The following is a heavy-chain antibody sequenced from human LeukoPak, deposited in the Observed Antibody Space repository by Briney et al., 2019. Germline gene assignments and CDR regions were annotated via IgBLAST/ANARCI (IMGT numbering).Heavy chain of an antibody. J-gene: IGHJ6*02. D-gene: IGHD2/OR15-2a*01. V-gene: IGHV4-34*01. CDR1: GGSFSGYY. Sequence: SETLSLTCAVYGGSFSGYYWSWIRQPPGKGLEWIGEINHSGSTNYNPSLKGRVTISVDTSKNQFSLKLSSVTAADTAVYYCARGIVLYGMDVWGQGTTVTVSS. CDR2: INHSGST. CDR3: ARGIVLYGMDV.